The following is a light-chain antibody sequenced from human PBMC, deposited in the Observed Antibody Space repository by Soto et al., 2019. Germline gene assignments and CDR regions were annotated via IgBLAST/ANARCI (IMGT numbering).Light chain of an antibody. CDR3: QQYNSYPLT. Sequence: DIHMTQSPSTLSGSVGYRVTITCRAGQTISSWLAWYQQKPGKAPNLLIYQASSLESGVPSRFRGSGSGTDFTLTISSLQPDDFATYYCQQYNSYPLTIGGGTKVDIK. CDR2: QAS. J-gene: IGKJ4*01. CDR1: QTISSW. V-gene: IGKV1-5*03.